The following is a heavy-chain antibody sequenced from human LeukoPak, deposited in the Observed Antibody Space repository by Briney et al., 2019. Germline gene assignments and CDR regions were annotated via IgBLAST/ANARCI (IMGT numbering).Heavy chain of an antibody. CDR3: ARHLSETTVVTPQYYFDY. CDR2: INHSGST. Sequence: SETLSLTCAVYGGSFSGYCWSWIRQPPGKGLEWIGEINHSGSTNYNPSLKSRVTISVDTSKNQFSLKLSSVTAADTAVYYCARHLSETTVVTPQYYFDYWGQGTLVTVSS. CDR1: GGSFSGYC. D-gene: IGHD4-23*01. J-gene: IGHJ4*02. V-gene: IGHV4-34*01.